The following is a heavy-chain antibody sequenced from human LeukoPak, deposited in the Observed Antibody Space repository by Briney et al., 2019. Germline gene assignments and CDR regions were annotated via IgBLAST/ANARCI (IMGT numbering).Heavy chain of an antibody. Sequence: SSETLSLTCTVSGGSISSYYWSWIRQPPGKGLEWIGYIYYSGSTNYNPSLKSRVTISVDTSKNQFSLKLCSVTAADTAVYYCARGPARMGGGDFIDYWGQGTLVTVSS. CDR3: ARGPARMGGGDFIDY. CDR2: IYYSGST. CDR1: GGSISSYY. V-gene: IGHV4-59*01. D-gene: IGHD2-21*01. J-gene: IGHJ4*02.